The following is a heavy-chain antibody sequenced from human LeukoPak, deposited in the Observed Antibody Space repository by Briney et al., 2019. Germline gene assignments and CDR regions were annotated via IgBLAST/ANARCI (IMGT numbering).Heavy chain of an antibody. CDR2: IHNSGIS. CDR1: GVSISNGF. J-gene: IGHJ6*02. D-gene: IGHD6-19*01. Sequence: SETLSLTCTVSGVSISNGFWSWIQQPPGKEPEWIGSIHNSGISNYIPSLKSRLTISRDTSKNQFSLKLRSVTAADTAIYYCVYSSGWTNFYYYGMDVWGQGTTVTVSS. CDR3: VYSSGWTNFYYYGMDV. V-gene: IGHV4-59*01.